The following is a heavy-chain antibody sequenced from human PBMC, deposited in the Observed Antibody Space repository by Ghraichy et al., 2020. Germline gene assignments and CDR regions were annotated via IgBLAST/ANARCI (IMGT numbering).Heavy chain of an antibody. V-gene: IGHV4-34*01. Sequence: SETLSLTCAVYGGSFSGYYWSWIRQPPGKGLEWIGEINHSGSTNYNPSLKSRVTISVDTSKNQFSLKLSSVTAADTAVYYCARRGSGNDYWGQGTLVTVSS. CDR1: GGSFSGYY. D-gene: IGHD6-19*01. CDR2: INHSGST. J-gene: IGHJ4*02. CDR3: ARRGSGNDY.